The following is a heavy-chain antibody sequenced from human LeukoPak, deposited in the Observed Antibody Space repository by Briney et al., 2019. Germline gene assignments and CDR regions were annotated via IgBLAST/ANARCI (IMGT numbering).Heavy chain of an antibody. J-gene: IGHJ4*02. CDR1: GFTFSSDW. CDR2: TKEDGSES. Sequence: GGPLRLSCAVSGFTFSSDWMTWVRQAPGKGLEWVANTKEDGSESYYVDSVKGRFTISRDNTKNSLYLQMNSLRAEDTAVYYCARFPRDPWRFDYWGQGTLVTVSS. V-gene: IGHV3-7*03. D-gene: IGHD5-12*01. CDR3: ARFPRDPWRFDY.